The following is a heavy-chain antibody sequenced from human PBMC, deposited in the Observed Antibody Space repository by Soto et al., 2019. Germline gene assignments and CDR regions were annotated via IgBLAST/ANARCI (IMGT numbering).Heavy chain of an antibody. J-gene: IGHJ4*02. CDR1: GFTFSSYS. V-gene: IGHV3-21*01. Sequence: GGSLRLSCAASGFTFSSYSMNWVRQAPGKGLEWVSSISSSSSYIYYADSVKGRFTISRDNAKNSLYLQMNSLRAEDTAVYYCARGYCSGGSCYYLDYWGQGTLVTVSS. D-gene: IGHD2-15*01. CDR2: ISSSSSYI. CDR3: ARGYCSGGSCYYLDY.